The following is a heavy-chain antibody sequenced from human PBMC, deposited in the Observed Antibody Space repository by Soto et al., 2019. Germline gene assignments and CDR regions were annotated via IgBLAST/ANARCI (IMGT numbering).Heavy chain of an antibody. CDR3: ESDGGPYYFDY. CDR2: IYHSGST. J-gene: IGHJ4*02. Sequence: SETLSLTCAVSGYSISSGYYWGWIRQPPGKGLEWIGSIYHSGSTYYNPSLKSRVTISVDTSKNQFSLKLSSVTAADTAVYYCESDGGPYYFDYWGQGTLVTVSS. CDR1: GYSISSGYY. V-gene: IGHV4-38-2*01.